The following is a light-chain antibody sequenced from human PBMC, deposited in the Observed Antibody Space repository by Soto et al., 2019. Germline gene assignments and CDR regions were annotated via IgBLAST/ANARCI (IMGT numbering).Light chain of an antibody. CDR3: QQHNDWPT. Sequence: EIVMTQSPATMSVSPGERATLSCRASQSVSSNLAWYQQRPGQAPRLLIHGVSTRATGIPARFSGSGSGTEFILTISSVESEDFAIYYCQQHNDWPTFGQGTRLEIK. CDR1: QSVSSN. CDR2: GVS. J-gene: IGKJ5*01. V-gene: IGKV3-15*01.